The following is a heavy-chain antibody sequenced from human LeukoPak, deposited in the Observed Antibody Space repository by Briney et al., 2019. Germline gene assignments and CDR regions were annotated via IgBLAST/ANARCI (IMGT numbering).Heavy chain of an antibody. D-gene: IGHD2-15*01. CDR3: ARDCSGGSCYFDY. CDR1: GGSISRGGYY. CDR2: IYYSGST. Sequence: SQTLSLTCTVSGGSISRGGYYWSWIRQHPGKGLDWIGYIYYSGSTDYNPSLKSRVTISVDTSKNQFSLKLSSVTAADTAVYYCARDCSGGSCYFDYWGQGTLVTVSS. V-gene: IGHV4-31*03. J-gene: IGHJ4*02.